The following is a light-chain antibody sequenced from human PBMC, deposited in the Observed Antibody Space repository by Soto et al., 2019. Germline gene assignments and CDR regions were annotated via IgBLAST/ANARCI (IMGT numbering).Light chain of an antibody. J-gene: IGKJ1*01. CDR3: QQYNSYST. V-gene: IGKV1-5*01. CDR1: QNINTW. CDR2: DVS. Sequence: LSPSTLSASIGDRVTITCRASQNINTWLAWYQQKPGKAPKVLIYDVSSLQSGVPSRFSGSGSGTEFTLTISSLQPDDFATYFCQQYNSYSTFGQGTKVDIK.